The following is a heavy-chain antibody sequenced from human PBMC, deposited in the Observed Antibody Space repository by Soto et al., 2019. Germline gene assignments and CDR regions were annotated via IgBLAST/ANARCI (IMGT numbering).Heavy chain of an antibody. CDR1: GGTFSSYA. CDR3: AKGGVFSAFDY. J-gene: IGHJ4*02. CDR2: IIPIFGTA. D-gene: IGHD3-10*01. Sequence: EASVKVSCKASGGTFSSYAISWVRQAPGQGLEWMGGIIPIFGTANYAQKFQGRVTITADESTSTAYMELSSQGSEDTAVDYCAKGGVFSAFDYWGQGTLVTVSS. V-gene: IGHV1-69*13.